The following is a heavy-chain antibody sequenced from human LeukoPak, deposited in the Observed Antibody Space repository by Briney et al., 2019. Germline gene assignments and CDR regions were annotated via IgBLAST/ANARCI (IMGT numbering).Heavy chain of an antibody. CDR3: ARARHDILTGYHDAFDI. CDR2: IYYSGST. J-gene: IGHJ3*02. CDR1: GGSISSYY. D-gene: IGHD3-9*01. Sequence: SETLSLTCTVSGGSISSYYWSWIRQPPGKGLEWIGYIYYSGSTNYNPSLKSRVTISVDTSKNQFSLKLSSVTAAGTAVYYCARARHDILTGYHDAFDIWGQGTMVTVSS. V-gene: IGHV4-59*01.